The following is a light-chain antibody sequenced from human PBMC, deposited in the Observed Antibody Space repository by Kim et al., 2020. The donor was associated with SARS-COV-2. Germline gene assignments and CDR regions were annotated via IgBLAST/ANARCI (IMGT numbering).Light chain of an antibody. CDR2: RNN. CDR3: AAGDDSLNSPV. CDR1: SSNIGSNY. Sequence: GQRGTISCSGSSSNIGSNYVYWYQQRPGTAPKLLIYRNNQRPSGVPDRFSDSKSGTSASLAISGLRSEDEADYYCAAGDDSLNSPVFGGGTQLTVL. J-gene: IGLJ2*01. V-gene: IGLV1-47*01.